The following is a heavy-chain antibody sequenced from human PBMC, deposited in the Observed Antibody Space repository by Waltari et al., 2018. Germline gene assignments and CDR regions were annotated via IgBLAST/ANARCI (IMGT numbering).Heavy chain of an antibody. CDR1: SSGSYY. V-gene: IGHV4-61*01. CDR3: ARSYSYEAYYYYYGMDV. J-gene: IGHJ6*02. Sequence: SSGSYYWSWIRQPPGKGLEWIGYIYYSGSTNYNPSLKSRVTISVDTSKNQFSLKLSSVTAADTAVYYCARSYSYEAYYYYYGMDVWGQGTTVTVSS. CDR2: IYYSGST. D-gene: IGHD5-18*01.